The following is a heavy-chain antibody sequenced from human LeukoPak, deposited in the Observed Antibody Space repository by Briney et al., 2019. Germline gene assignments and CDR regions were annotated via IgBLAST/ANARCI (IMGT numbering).Heavy chain of an antibody. D-gene: IGHD1-26*01. Sequence: ASVKVSFKASGYTFTSYDINWVRQATGQGLEWMGWINLNSGNTGYAQNFQGRLTVTRDTSINTAYMELNTLRSEDTAIYYCARVTGSIDYWGQGTLVTVSS. J-gene: IGHJ4*02. V-gene: IGHV1-8*01. CDR3: ARVTGSIDY. CDR1: GYTFTSYD. CDR2: INLNSGNT.